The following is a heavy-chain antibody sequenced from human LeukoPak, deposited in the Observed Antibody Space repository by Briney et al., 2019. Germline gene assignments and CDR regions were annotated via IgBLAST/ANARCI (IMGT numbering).Heavy chain of an antibody. J-gene: IGHJ6*03. CDR2: IYTGGRT. CDR3: VRVKRKSISGTLDFYYYMDV. CDR1: GGSISSDY. D-gene: IGHD1-20*01. V-gene: IGHV4-4*07. Sequence: SETLSLTCTVSGGSISSDYWTWIRQPAGKGLEWIGRIYTGGRTYFNPSLTSRVTMSVDTSNNQLSLRLNSVTAADTAVYYCVRVKRKSISGTLDFYYYMDVWGTGTTVTVSS.